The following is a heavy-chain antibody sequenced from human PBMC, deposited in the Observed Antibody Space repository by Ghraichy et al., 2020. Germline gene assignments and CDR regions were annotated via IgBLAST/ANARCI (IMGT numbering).Heavy chain of an antibody. CDR3: AKGGELCRGSQCQLPASYMEV. CDR2: VHDSGST. CDR1: GGPLNDYR. Sequence: SETLSLTCDVFGGPLNDYRWVWLRQPPGKGLEWVGQVHDSGSTSLSPSLRSRLTISLDKPKNQFSLKLTSLIAADTAVYFCAKGGELCRGSQCQLPASYMEVWDEGHTVVVS. J-gene: IGHJ6*03. V-gene: IGHV4-34*01. D-gene: IGHD1-7*01.